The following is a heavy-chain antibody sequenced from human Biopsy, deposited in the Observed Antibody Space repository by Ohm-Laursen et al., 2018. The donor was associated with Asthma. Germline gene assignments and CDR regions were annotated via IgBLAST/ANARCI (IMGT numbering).Heavy chain of an antibody. Sequence: SLRLSCVASGFTFGDYWMSWVRQVPGKGLEWVANIKHDGTEKNHVDSLKGRFIISRDNAKNSLYLQMNSLRAEDTAVYYCARTFHFWSPYHAEHYQLWGQGTLVTVSS. D-gene: IGHD3-3*02. V-gene: IGHV3-7*01. CDR1: GFTFGDYW. CDR3: ARTFHFWSPYHAEHYQL. CDR2: IKHDGTEK. J-gene: IGHJ1*01.